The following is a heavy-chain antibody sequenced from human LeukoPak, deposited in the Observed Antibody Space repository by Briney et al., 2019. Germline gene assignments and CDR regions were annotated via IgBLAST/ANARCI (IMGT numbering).Heavy chain of an antibody. CDR1: GFTFSSYG. V-gene: IGHV3-30*18. CDR2: ISYDGSNK. J-gene: IGHJ6*02. CDR3: AKAKYSSGWDYYYYGMDV. Sequence: SGGSLRLSCAASGFTFSSYGMHWVRQAPGKGLEWVAVISYDGSNKYYADSVKGRFTISRDNSKNTLYQQMNSLRAEDTAVYYCAKAKYSSGWDYYYYGMDVWGQGTTVTVSS. D-gene: IGHD6-19*01.